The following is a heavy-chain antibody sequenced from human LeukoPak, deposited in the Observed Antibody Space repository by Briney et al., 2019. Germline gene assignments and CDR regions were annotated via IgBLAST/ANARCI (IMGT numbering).Heavy chain of an antibody. CDR2: ISSNGGST. Sequence: GGSLRLSCSASGFTFSSYAMHWVRQAPGKGLEYVSAISSNGGSTYYADSVKGRFTISRDNSKNTLYLQMSSLRAEDTAVYYCVRGKGRVGDTEYNWFDLWGQGTLVTVSS. V-gene: IGHV3-64D*06. J-gene: IGHJ5*02. D-gene: IGHD2-21*02. CDR1: GFTFSSYA. CDR3: VRGKGRVGDTEYNWFDL.